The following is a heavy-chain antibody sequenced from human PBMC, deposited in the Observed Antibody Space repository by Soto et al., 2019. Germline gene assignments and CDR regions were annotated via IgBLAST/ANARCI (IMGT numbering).Heavy chain of an antibody. V-gene: IGHV3-21*01. CDR1: GFTFSSYS. D-gene: IGHD2-15*01. CDR3: AGGVPAAPDS. Sequence: PGGSLRLSCAASGFTFSSYSMHWVRQAPGKGLEWVSSISRSSSYIYYPDSVKGRFTISRDNAKNSLYLQMNSLRAEDTAVYYCAGGVPAAPDSSGRGTLVTVPS. J-gene: IGHJ5*02. CDR2: ISRSSSYI.